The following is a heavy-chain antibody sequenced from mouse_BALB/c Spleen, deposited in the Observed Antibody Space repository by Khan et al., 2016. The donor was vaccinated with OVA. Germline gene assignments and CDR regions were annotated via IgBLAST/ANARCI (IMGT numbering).Heavy chain of an antibody. CDR1: GFTFSSYS. Sequence: EVKLLESGGDLVKPGGSLKLSCAASGFTFSSYSMSWVRQTPDKRLEWVASISSGGDYTYYPDSVNGRFTISRDNAKNTLYLQMSDLKSEDTAMYYCADHLTGSFAYWGQGTLVTVSA. D-gene: IGHD4-1*01. CDR2: ISSGGDYT. V-gene: IGHV5-6*01. J-gene: IGHJ3*01. CDR3: ADHLTGSFAY.